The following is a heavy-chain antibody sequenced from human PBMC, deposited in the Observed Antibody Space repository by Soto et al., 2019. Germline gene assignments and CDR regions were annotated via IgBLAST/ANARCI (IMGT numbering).Heavy chain of an antibody. CDR1: GFTFSSYA. V-gene: IGHV3-30-3*01. Sequence: LRLSCAASGFTFSSYAMHWVRQAPGKGLEWVAVISYDGSNKYYADSVKGRFTIPRDNSKNTLYLQMNSLRAEDTAVYYCARDDDFWSGYFMPTVWGQGTTVTVSS. CDR2: ISYDGSNK. J-gene: IGHJ6*02. D-gene: IGHD3-3*01. CDR3: ARDDDFWSGYFMPTV.